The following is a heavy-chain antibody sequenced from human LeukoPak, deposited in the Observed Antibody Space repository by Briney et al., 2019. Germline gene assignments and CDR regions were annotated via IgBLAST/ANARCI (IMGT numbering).Heavy chain of an antibody. CDR1: GFTVSGNY. Sequence: GGSLRLSCAASGFTVSGNYMTWVRQAPGKGLEWVSLISSGGTTYSADSVKGRFTISRDNSKNTLYLQMNSLRGEDTAVYYCARVRSDNNGWYNIDYWGQGALITVSS. J-gene: IGHJ4*02. D-gene: IGHD6-19*01. CDR2: ISSGGTT. V-gene: IGHV3-53*01. CDR3: ARVRSDNNGWYNIDY.